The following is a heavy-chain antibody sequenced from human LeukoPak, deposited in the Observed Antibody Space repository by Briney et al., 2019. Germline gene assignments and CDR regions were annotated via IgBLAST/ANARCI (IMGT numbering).Heavy chain of an antibody. J-gene: IGHJ4*02. D-gene: IGHD3-22*01. CDR3: ARHYYDSSGYRRDYYFDN. V-gene: IGHV4-39*01. CDR2: IIYSGRT. CDR1: GASITSSSDY. Sequence: SETLSLTCTVSGASITSSSDYWGWFRRPPGKGLEWIGSIIYSGRTYYNPSLKSRLTMSVDTSKSQFSLKVSSVTAADTAAYFCARHYYDSSGYRRDYYFDNWGQGILVTASS.